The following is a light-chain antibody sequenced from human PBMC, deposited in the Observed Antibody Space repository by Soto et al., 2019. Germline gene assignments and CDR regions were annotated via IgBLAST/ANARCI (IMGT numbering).Light chain of an antibody. J-gene: IGKJ1*01. V-gene: IGKV3-20*01. CDR2: GAS. CDR3: QPYVSSPWA. Sequence: EIVLAQSPGTLSLSPGESATLSCRASQSVSSSFLAWYQQKAGQAPRLLIYGASRRATGIPDRFSGSGSGTDFTLTISRLEPEDFAVYYCQPYVSSPWAFGQGTKVEI. CDR1: QSVSSSF.